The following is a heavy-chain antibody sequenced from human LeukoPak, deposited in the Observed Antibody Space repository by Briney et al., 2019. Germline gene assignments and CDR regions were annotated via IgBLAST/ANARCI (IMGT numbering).Heavy chain of an antibody. D-gene: IGHD6-19*01. CDR1: GFTFRSYA. Sequence: GGSLRLSCAASGFTFRSYAMSWVRQPPGKGLEWVSTISGSGGSTYYADSVKGRFIISRDSSKNTLYLQMSSLRAEDTAVYYCANPGYSSGWYYFDYWGQGTLVSVSS. CDR2: ISGSGGST. V-gene: IGHV3-23*01. CDR3: ANPGYSSGWYYFDY. J-gene: IGHJ4*02.